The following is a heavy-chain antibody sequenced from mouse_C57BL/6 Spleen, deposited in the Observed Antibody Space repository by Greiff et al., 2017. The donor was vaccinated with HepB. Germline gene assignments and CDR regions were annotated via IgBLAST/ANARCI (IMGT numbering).Heavy chain of an antibody. CDR3: ARHGDYYGSRPYMYFDV. CDR2: FYPGSGSI. Sequence: QVQLKQSGAVLVKPGASVKLSCKASGYTFTEYTIHWVKQRYGQGLEWIGWFYPGSGSIKYNEKFKDKATLTVDKSSSTVYMELSRVTSEDSAVYFYARHGDYYGSRPYMYFDVWGTGTTVTVSS. V-gene: IGHV1-62-2*01. D-gene: IGHD1-1*01. J-gene: IGHJ1*03. CDR1: GYTFTEYT.